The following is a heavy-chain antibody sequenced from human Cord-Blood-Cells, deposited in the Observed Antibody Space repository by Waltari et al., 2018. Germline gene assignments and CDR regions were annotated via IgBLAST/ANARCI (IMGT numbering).Heavy chain of an antibody. CDR2: IWYDGSNK. CDR3: ARDRGIAVAGTDFDY. V-gene: IGHV3-33*01. D-gene: IGHD6-19*01. CDR1: GFPFSRYG. J-gene: IGHJ4*02. Sequence: QVQLVESGGGVVQPGRSLRLSCAASGFPFSRYGRHWVPPAPGKGLGWVAVIWYDGSNKYYADSVKGRFTISRDNSKNTLYLQMNSLRAEDTAVYYCARDRGIAVAGTDFDYWGQGTLVTVSS.